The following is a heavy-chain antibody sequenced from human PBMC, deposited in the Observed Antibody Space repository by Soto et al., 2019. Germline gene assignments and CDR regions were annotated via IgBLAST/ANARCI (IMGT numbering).Heavy chain of an antibody. CDR2: VVVASGNT. CDR1: AFTFSSSA. J-gene: IGHJ6*02. Sequence: XSVKVSCKASAFTFSSSALHWVRQARGQRLEWIGWVVVASGNTNHAQNLQGRVTIVSDMSKNTAYMELSSLRSEDTGVYYSAADPWYNGNYWGSGMDVWGQGTTVTASS. V-gene: IGHV1-58*01. CDR3: AADPWYNGNYWGSGMDV. D-gene: IGHD1-26*01.